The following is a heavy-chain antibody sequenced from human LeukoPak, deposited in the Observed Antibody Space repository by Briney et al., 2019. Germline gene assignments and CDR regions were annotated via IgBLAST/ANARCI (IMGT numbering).Heavy chain of an antibody. CDR2: ISGSGGST. J-gene: IGHJ4*02. V-gene: IGHV3-23*01. D-gene: IGHD2-2*01. CDR1: GFTFSTYA. Sequence: PGGSLRLSCAASGFTFSTYAMTWVHQAPGKGLEWVSGISGSGGSTYYADSVKGRFTISRDNSKNTLYMQMNSLRAEDTAVYSCAKVAQVGYRSSVTCPLDSWGQGTLVTVSS. CDR3: AKVAQVGYRSSVTCPLDS.